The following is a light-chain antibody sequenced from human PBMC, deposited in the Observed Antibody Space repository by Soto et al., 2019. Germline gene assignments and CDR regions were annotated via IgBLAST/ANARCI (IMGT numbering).Light chain of an antibody. CDR2: AAS. V-gene: IGKV1-12*01. CDR3: QQANSFPLT. Sequence: IQLTQSPSSLSASIRDTVSITCRASQGIATGLAWYQQKPGKAPRLLMYAASNLQSGVPSRFSGSGSGTDFTLTISSLQPEDFATYYCQQANSFPLTFGGGTKVEMK. J-gene: IGKJ4*01. CDR1: QGIATG.